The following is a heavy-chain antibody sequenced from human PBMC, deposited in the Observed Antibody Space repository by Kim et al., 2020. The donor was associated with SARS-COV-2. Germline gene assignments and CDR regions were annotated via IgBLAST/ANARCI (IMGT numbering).Heavy chain of an antibody. CDR2: IYTSGST. CDR3: ARDWSRIAAAADWFDP. J-gene: IGHJ5*02. D-gene: IGHD6-13*01. Sequence: SETLSLTCTVSGGSISSGSYYWSWIRQPAGKGLEWIGRIYTSGSTNYNPSLKSRVTISVDTSKNQFSLKLSSVTAADTAVYYCARDWSRIAAAADWFDPWGQGTLVTVSS. V-gene: IGHV4-61*02. CDR1: GGSISSGSYY.